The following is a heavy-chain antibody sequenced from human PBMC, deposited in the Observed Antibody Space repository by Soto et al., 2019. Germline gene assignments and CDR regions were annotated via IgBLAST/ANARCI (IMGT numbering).Heavy chain of an antibody. CDR1: GFTFSNAW. CDR3: TTDFLGQWLVINYFDY. V-gene: IGHV3-15*01. J-gene: IGHJ4*02. D-gene: IGHD6-19*01. Sequence: GGSLRLSCAASGFTFSNAWMSWVRQAPGKGLEWVGRIKSKTDGGTTDYAAPVKGRFTISRDDSKNTLYLQMNSLKTEDTAVYYCTTDFLGQWLVINYFDYWGQGTLVTVSS. CDR2: IKSKTDGGTT.